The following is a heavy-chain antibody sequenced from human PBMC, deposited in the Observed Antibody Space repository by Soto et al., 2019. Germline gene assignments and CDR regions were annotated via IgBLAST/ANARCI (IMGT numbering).Heavy chain of an antibody. V-gene: IGHV3-23*01. CDR2: IRASGGGA. CDR3: ASSSALWHGMDA. D-gene: IGHD6-6*01. J-gene: IGHJ6*02. CDR1: GFRFSSYA. Sequence: GGSLRLSCAAPGFRFSSYAMRWVRQAPGQGPEWLSVIRASGGGAYYVDSVRGRFTISRDNSKNTLYLQMKSLGAEDSAVYYCASSSALWHGMDAWGQGTTVTVSS.